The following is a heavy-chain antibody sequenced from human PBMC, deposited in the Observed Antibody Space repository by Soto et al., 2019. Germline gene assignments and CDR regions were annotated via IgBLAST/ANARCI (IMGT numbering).Heavy chain of an antibody. Sequence: VQLVQSGAEVKKPGASVKVSCKASGYSFTDYNIHWVRQAPGQGLEWLVRLNHKSGGTSTAQKFQGWVTMTTDTSISTDSMELTRLTSDDTAIYYCARGDSTDCSNGVCSFFYNHDMDVWGQGTTVTVSS. CDR3: ARGDSTDCSNGVCSFFYNHDMDV. CDR1: GYSFTDYN. CDR2: LNHKSGGT. V-gene: IGHV1-2*04. J-gene: IGHJ6*02. D-gene: IGHD2-8*01.